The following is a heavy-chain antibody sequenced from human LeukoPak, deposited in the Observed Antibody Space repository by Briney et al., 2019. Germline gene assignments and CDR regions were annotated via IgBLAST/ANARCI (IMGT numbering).Heavy chain of an antibody. D-gene: IGHD3-10*01. Sequence: GGSLRLSCAASGFTFSSYSMNWVRQAPGKGLGWVSSISSSSSYIYHADSVKGRFTISRDNAKNSLYLQMNSLRAEDTAVYYCARDYYGSGSYYKSDAFDIWGQGTMVTLSS. CDR1: GFTFSSYS. CDR3: ARDYYGSGSYYKSDAFDI. J-gene: IGHJ3*02. V-gene: IGHV3-21*01. CDR2: ISSSSSYI.